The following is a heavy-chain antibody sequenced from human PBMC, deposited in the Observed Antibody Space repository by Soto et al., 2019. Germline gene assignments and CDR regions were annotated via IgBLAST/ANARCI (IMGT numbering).Heavy chain of an antibody. Sequence: GGSLRLSCAASGFTFSSYAMSWVRQAPGKGLEWVSAISGSGGSTYYADSVKGRFTISRDNSKNTLYLQMNSLRAEDTAVYYCPKGPREPTYYYDSSGYYPDAFDIWGQGTMVTVSS. V-gene: IGHV3-23*01. CDR1: GFTFSSYA. CDR2: ISGSGGST. CDR3: PKGPREPTYYYDSSGYYPDAFDI. J-gene: IGHJ3*02. D-gene: IGHD3-22*01.